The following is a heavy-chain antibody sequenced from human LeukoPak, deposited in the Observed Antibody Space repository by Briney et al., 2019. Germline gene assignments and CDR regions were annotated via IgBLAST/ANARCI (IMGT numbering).Heavy chain of an antibody. CDR1: GYTFTGYY. CDR3: ATARYCSGGSCQGYPYYYYYYGMDV. J-gene: IGHJ6*02. Sequence: GASVKVSCKASGYTFTGYYMHWVRQAPGQGLEWMGWINPNSGGTNYAQKFQGRVTMTRDTSISTAYMELSSLRSEDTAVYYCATARYCSGGSCQGYPYYYYYYGMDVWGQGTTVTVSS. CDR2: INPNSGGT. V-gene: IGHV1-2*02. D-gene: IGHD2-15*01.